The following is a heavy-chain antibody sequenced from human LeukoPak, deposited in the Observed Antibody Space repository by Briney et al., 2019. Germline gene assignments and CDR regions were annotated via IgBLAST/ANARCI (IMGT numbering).Heavy chain of an antibody. V-gene: IGHV3-7*01. CDR2: IKQDGGEE. CDR1: GFTFRTYW. Sequence: GGSLRLSCAASGFTFRTYWMSWGRQAPGRGLEWVANIKQDGGEENYVDSVKGRFTISRDNAKNSLFLQTNSLRAEDTAMYYCAKESDSAGACDFWGQGTLVTVSS. J-gene: IGHJ4*02. CDR3: AKESDSAGACDF. D-gene: IGHD2-21*02.